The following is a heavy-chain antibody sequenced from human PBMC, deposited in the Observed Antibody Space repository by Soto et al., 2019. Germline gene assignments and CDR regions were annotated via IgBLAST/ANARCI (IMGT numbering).Heavy chain of an antibody. V-gene: IGHV3-66*01. CDR2: IYSGGST. D-gene: IGHD3-3*01. Sequence: GGSLRLSCAASGFTVSSNYMSWVRQAPGKGLEWVSVIYSGGSTYYADSVKGRFTISRDNSKNTLYLQMNSLRAEDTAVYYCARDGYDFWSGYRSYGMDVWGQGTTVTVSS. J-gene: IGHJ6*02. CDR1: GFTVSSNY. CDR3: ARDGYDFWSGYRSYGMDV.